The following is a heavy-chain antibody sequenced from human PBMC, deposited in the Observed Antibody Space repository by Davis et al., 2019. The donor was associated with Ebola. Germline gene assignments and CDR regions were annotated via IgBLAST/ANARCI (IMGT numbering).Heavy chain of an antibody. J-gene: IGHJ4*02. CDR1: GFPFRYYA. CDR2: ISGAGGDK. D-gene: IGHD4-23*01. Sequence: PGGSLRPSCAASGFPFRYYAMNWVRKAPGKGLEWVSGISGAGGDKKYADSVKGRFTIARDNSKGTLFMQRDSLRVEDTAIYYCTKESRWYGGYYFDSWGQGTLVIVSS. V-gene: IGHV3-23*01. CDR3: TKESRWYGGYYFDS.